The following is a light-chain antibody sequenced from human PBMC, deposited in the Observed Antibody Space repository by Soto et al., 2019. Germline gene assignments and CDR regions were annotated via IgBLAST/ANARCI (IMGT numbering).Light chain of an antibody. CDR1: QGIRDA. Sequence: DIQMTQSPSSLSASVGDRVTITCRASQGIRDALGWYQQKPGKAPKRLIYAASSLQSGVPSRFSGSGSGTEFTLTISSPQPEDFETHYCLQHNSYPQTFGQGTKVEIK. CDR2: AAS. CDR3: LQHNSYPQT. J-gene: IGKJ1*01. V-gene: IGKV1-17*01.